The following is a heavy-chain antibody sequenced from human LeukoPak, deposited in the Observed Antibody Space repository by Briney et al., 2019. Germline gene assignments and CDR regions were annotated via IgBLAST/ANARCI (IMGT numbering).Heavy chain of an antibody. D-gene: IGHD5-18*01. CDR3: ARGGYSYGSAVGY. Sequence: ASVKVSCKASGYTFTGYYMHWVRQAPGQGLEWMGWINPNSGGTNYAKKFQGRVTMTRDTSISTAYMELSRLRSDDTAVYYCARGGYSYGSAVGYWGQGTLVTVSS. V-gene: IGHV1-2*02. CDR2: INPNSGGT. J-gene: IGHJ4*02. CDR1: GYTFTGYY.